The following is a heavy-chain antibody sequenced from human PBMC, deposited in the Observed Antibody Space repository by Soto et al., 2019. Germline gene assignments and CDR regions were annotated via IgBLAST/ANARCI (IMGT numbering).Heavy chain of an antibody. Sequence: LARSCRASGFSFSNGGMQAVRQAPGKGLEWVAAISYDGSSKFYADSEGRFTISRDNSKNTLYLQMNSLRAEDTAVYYCTNGRRKQPPLEWGQGTLVTVSS. D-gene: IGHD1-1*01. CDR3: TNGRRKQPPLE. CDR2: ISYDGSSK. J-gene: IGHJ4*02. CDR1: GFSFSNGG. V-gene: IGHV3-30*18.